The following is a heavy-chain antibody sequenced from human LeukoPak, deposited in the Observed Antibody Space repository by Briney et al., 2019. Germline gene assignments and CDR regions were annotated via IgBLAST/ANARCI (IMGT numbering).Heavy chain of an antibody. Sequence: PGGSLGLSCAASGFTFSSYGMHWVRQAPGKGLEWVAVIWYDGSNKYYADSVKGRFTISRDSAKNSLYLQMNSLRAEDTAVYYCARGVNYYDSSGYFIDHWGQGTLVTVSS. CDR1: GFTFSSYG. D-gene: IGHD3-22*01. CDR3: ARGVNYYDSSGYFIDH. V-gene: IGHV3-33*01. J-gene: IGHJ4*02. CDR2: IWYDGSNK.